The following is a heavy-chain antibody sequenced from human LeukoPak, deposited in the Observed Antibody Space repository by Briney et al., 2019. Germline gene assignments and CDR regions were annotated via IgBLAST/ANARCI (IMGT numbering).Heavy chain of an antibody. V-gene: IGHV1-2*02. D-gene: IGHD3-10*01. J-gene: IGHJ4*02. CDR1: GYTFTSYG. CDR2: INPNSGGT. CDR3: ARGPLTYYYGSGSYRPPPIDY. Sequence: GASVKVSCMASGYTFTSYGISWVRQAPGQGLEWMGWINPNSGGTNYAQKFQGRVTMTRDTSISTAYMELSRLRSDDTAVYYCARGPLTYYYGSGSYRPPPIDYWGQGTLVTVSS.